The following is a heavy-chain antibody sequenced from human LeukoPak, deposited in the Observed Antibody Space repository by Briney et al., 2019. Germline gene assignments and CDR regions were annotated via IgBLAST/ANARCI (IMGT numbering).Heavy chain of an antibody. Sequence: GGSLRLSCAASGFTFSSYGMYWVRQAPGKGLEWVAFIRYDRSNKYYADSVKGRFTVSRDNSKNTLYLQMKSLRAEDTAVYYCAKGGGYEAQYYYYYLDVWGKGTTVTISS. CDR1: GFTFSSYG. CDR2: IRYDRSNK. CDR3: AKGGGYEAQYYYYYLDV. J-gene: IGHJ6*03. D-gene: IGHD5-12*01. V-gene: IGHV3-30*02.